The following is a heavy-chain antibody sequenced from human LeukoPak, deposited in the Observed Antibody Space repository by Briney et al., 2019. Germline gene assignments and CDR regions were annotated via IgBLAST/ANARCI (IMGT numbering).Heavy chain of an antibody. Sequence: PSETLSLTCTVSGGSISSYYWSWIRQPPGKGLEWIGYIYYSGSTNYNPSLKSRVTISVDTSKNQFSLKLSSVTAADTAVYYCARGRTTVVVNWFDPWGQGTLVTVSS. CDR2: IYYSGST. J-gene: IGHJ5*02. CDR1: GGSISSYY. D-gene: IGHD4-23*01. V-gene: IGHV4-59*12. CDR3: ARGRTTVVVNWFDP.